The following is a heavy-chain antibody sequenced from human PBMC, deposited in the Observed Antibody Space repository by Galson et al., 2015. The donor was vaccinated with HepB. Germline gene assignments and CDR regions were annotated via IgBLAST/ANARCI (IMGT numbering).Heavy chain of an antibody. V-gene: IGHV3-23*01. Sequence: SLRLSCAASGFTFSNYAMSWVRQAPGKGLEWVSTISDNGGSTYYAASVQGRFTISRDNSKNTLYLQMDSLRVEDTAVYYCANRGGGYWGQGTLVTVSS. CDR1: GFTFSNYA. CDR3: ANRGGGY. J-gene: IGHJ4*02. CDR2: ISDNGGST. D-gene: IGHD3-10*01.